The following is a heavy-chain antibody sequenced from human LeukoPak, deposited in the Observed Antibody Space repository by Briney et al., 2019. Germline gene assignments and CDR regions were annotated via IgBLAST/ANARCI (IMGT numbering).Heavy chain of an antibody. D-gene: IGHD3-9*01. CDR2: INPKIGGT. CDR3: ARDSSRRPQNYDILTAFPTDY. J-gene: IGHJ4*02. CDR1: GYSFTDYF. Sequence: ASVKVSCKASGYSFTDYFIHWVRQAPGQGLEWMGWINPKIGGTHYAQRFQGRVTMTSDTSLTTAYMEPRRLSSDDTAVYFCARDSSRRPQNYDILTAFPTDYWGQGTLVTVSS. V-gene: IGHV1-2*02.